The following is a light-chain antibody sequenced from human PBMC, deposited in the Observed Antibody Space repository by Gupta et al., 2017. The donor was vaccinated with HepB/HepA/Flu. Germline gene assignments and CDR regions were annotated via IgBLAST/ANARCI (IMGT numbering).Light chain of an antibody. V-gene: IGLV2-14*03. CDR1: SRDVGGYNY. Sequence: QSALTQPASVSGSPGQSITISCTGTSRDVGGYNYVSWYQQHPGKAPKLMIYDVSNRPSGVSNRFSGSKSGNTASLTISGLQAEDEADYYCSSYTRISTWVFGGGTKLTVL. CDR3: SSYTRISTWV. J-gene: IGLJ3*02. CDR2: DVS.